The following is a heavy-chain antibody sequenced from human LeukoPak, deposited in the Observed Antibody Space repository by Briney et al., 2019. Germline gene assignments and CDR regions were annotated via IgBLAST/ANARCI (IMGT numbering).Heavy chain of an antibody. Sequence: GRSLRLPCAASGFTFSSYGMHWVRQAPGKGLEWVAVIWYDGSNKYYADSVKGRFTISRDNSKNTLYLQMNSLRAEDTAVYYCARELYYDSIRGLDYWGQGTLVTVSS. CDR3: ARELYYDSIRGLDY. CDR1: GFTFSSYG. CDR2: IWYDGSNK. J-gene: IGHJ4*02. V-gene: IGHV3-33*01. D-gene: IGHD3-22*01.